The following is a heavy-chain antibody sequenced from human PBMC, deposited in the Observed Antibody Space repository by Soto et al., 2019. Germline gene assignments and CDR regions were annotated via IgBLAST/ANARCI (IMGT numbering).Heavy chain of an antibody. CDR1: GFTFSSYW. V-gene: IGHV3-74*01. CDR2: INSDGSST. Sequence: GGSLRLSCAASGFTFSSYWMHWVRQAPGKGLVWVSRINSDGSSTNYADSVKGRFTISRDNAKNTLYLQMNSLRAEDTAVYYCASVNYYYYMDVWGQGTTVTVSS. J-gene: IGHJ6*03. CDR3: ASVNYYYYMDV.